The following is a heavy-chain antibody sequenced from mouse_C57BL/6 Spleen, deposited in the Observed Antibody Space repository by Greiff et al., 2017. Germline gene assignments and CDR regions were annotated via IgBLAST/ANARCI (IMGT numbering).Heavy chain of an antibody. V-gene: IGHV1-52*01. CDR3: ARGGDYCGSSYRFAY. Sequence: QVQLQQPGAELVRPGSSVKLSCKASGYTFTSYWMHWVKQRPIQGLEWIGNIDPSDSETHYNQKFKDKATLTVDKSSSTAYMQLSSLTSEDSAVYYCARGGDYCGSSYRFAYWGQGTLVTVSA. CDR1: GYTFTSYW. D-gene: IGHD1-1*01. CDR2: IDPSDSET. J-gene: IGHJ3*01.